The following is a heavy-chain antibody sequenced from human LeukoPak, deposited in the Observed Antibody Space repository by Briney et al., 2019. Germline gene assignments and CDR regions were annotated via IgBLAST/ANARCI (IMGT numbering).Heavy chain of an antibody. CDR1: GGSISSYY. D-gene: IGHD6-19*01. Sequence: PSETLSLTCTVSGGSISSYYWSWIRQPAGKGLEWIGRIYTSGSTNYNPSLKSRVTMSVDTSKNQFSLKLSSVTAADTAVYYCAREFVSSGWTGDYNWFDPWGQGTLVTVSS. V-gene: IGHV4-4*07. CDR3: AREFVSSGWTGDYNWFDP. CDR2: IYTSGST. J-gene: IGHJ5*02.